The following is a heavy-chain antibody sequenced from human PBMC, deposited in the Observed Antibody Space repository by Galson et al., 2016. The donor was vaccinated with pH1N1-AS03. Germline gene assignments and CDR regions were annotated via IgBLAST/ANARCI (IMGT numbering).Heavy chain of an antibody. Sequence: SLRLSCAASGFSFSDFWGTWVRQAPGKGLEWVASMSHDGSGLYYLDSVRGRFTFSRDNPRNSLYLRMTNLRAEDTAIYYCTRLGPSSVFDFWGQGVLVTVSS. CDR2: MSHDGSGL. D-gene: IGHD1-26*01. V-gene: IGHV3-7*01. CDR1: GFSFSDFW. CDR3: TRLGPSSVFDF. J-gene: IGHJ4*02.